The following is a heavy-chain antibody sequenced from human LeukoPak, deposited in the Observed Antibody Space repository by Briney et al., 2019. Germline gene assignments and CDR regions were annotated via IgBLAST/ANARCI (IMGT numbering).Heavy chain of an antibody. V-gene: IGHV3-73*01. D-gene: IGHD4-11*01. CDR3: TGLYRAGFDP. J-gene: IGHJ5*02. CDR1: VFPLSVSA. CDR2: IRSKANNYAT. Sequence: GGSLKLPCAPSVFPLSVSAVLGVPQASGKGLEWVGRIRSKANNYATAYAVSVKGRFTISRDDSKNTAYLQMNSLKTEDTAVYYCTGLYRAGFDPWGQGALVTVSA.